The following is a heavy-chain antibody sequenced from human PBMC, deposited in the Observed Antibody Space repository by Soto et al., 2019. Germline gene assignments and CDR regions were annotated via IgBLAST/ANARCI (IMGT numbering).Heavy chain of an antibody. V-gene: IGHV1-18*01. CDR2: ISPHNGNT. Sequence: ASVKVSCKASGYAFASYGINWVRQAPGQGLEWMGWISPHNGNTNYEQNLQGRVTMTTDTSTSTAFMDLRSLRSDDTAVYYCATSLGYTSGWEFDYWGQGTLITVSS. J-gene: IGHJ4*02. D-gene: IGHD6-19*01. CDR3: ATSLGYTSGWEFDY. CDR1: GYAFASYG.